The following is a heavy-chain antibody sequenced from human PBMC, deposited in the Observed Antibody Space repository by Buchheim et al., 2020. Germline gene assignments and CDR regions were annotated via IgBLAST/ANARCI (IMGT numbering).Heavy chain of an antibody. Sequence: EVQLVESGGGLAKPGGSLRLSCAASGITFSSSHMNWVRQAPGKGLEWISYISSSASTIYYTDSVKGRFTISRDTAKNSLYLQMYSLRAEETAVYYCARGTEGGGTHEYWGQGNL. CDR3: ARGTEGGGTHEY. J-gene: IGHJ4*02. CDR2: ISSSASTI. D-gene: IGHD3-16*01. V-gene: IGHV3-48*01. CDR1: GITFSSSH.